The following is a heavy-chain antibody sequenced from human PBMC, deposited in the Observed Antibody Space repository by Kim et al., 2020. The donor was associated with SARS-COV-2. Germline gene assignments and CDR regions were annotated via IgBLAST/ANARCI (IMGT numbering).Heavy chain of an antibody. CDR3: AKARVATIHRDAFDF. Sequence: GGSLRLSCAASGFTFSSQAMSWVRQAPGKGLEWVSAISYSGDDTYYADSVKGRFTISRDNSKNTLYLQMSSLRAEDTAIYYCAKARVATIHRDAFDFWGQGTMVTVSS. V-gene: IGHV3-23*01. D-gene: IGHD5-12*01. J-gene: IGHJ3*01. CDR2: ISYSGDDT. CDR1: GFTFSSQA.